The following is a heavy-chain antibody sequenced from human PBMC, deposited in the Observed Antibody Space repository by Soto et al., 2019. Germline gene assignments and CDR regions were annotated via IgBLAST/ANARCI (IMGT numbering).Heavy chain of an antibody. V-gene: IGHV1-18*01. Sequence: ASVKVSCKASGYTFTSYGISWVRQAPGQGLEWMGWISAYNGNTNYAQKLQGRVTMTTDTSTSTAYMELRSLRSDDTAVYYCARGDDCSGGSCYSVYFQHWGQGTLVTVSS. CDR3: ARGDDCSGGSCYSVYFQH. CDR1: GYTFTSYG. J-gene: IGHJ1*01. CDR2: ISAYNGNT. D-gene: IGHD2-15*01.